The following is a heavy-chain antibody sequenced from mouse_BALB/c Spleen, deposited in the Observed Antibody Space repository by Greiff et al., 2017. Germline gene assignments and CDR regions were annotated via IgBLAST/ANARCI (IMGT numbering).Heavy chain of an antibody. J-gene: IGHJ2*01. CDR2: IWGDGSK. D-gene: IGHD1-2*01. V-gene: IGHV2-6-7*01. Sequence: VQLQQSGPGLVAPSQSLSITCTVSGFSLTGYGVNWVRQPPGKGLEWLGMIWGDGSKDYNSALKSRLSISKDNSKSQVFLKMNSLQTDDTARYYCARATYYGLGYWGQGTTLTVSS. CDR1: GFSLTGYG. CDR3: ARATYYGLGY.